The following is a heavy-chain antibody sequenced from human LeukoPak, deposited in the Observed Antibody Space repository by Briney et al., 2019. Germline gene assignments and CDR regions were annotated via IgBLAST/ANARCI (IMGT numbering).Heavy chain of an antibody. CDR3: ARGGGSNRSNNALDI. CDR2: INHSGSA. CDR1: GASFSDYY. J-gene: IGHJ3*02. D-gene: IGHD3-16*01. V-gene: IGHV4-34*01. Sequence: SETLSLTCAVYGASFSDYYWSWIRQPPGEGLEWIGEINHSGSANYNPSLKSRVTISVDTSKNQFSLRLSSVTAADTAVYYCARGGGSNRSNNALDIWGQGTMVTVSS.